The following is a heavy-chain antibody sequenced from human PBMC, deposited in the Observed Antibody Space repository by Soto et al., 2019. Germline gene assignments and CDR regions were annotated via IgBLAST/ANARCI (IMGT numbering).Heavy chain of an antibody. D-gene: IGHD3-10*01. J-gene: IGHJ6*02. CDR3: AKDFKVSGGHYGSLNYYYGMDV. CDR2: ISYDGILK. Sequence: VGSLRLSCAASGFTFSAFGMHWVRQAPGKGLEWVAIISYDGILKYYAASVKGRFTISRDTSQGALYLQMNSLRPEDTAVYYCAKDFKVSGGHYGSLNYYYGMDVWGQGTTVTVSS. CDR1: GFTFSAFG. V-gene: IGHV3-30*18.